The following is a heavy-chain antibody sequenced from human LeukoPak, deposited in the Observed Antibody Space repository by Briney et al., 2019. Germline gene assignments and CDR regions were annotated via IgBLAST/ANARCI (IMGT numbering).Heavy chain of an antibody. V-gene: IGHV3-23*01. Sequence: PGGSLRLSCAASGFTFSNYVMSWVRQAPGKGLEWVSVISGSGDTTYYADSVKGRFTVSRDNSKNTLYLQMSSLRADDTAVYYCADITWTRGQSFDNWGQGTLVTVSA. J-gene: IGHJ4*02. D-gene: IGHD2-15*01. CDR1: GFTFSNYV. CDR3: ADITWTRGQSFDN. CDR2: ISGSGDTT.